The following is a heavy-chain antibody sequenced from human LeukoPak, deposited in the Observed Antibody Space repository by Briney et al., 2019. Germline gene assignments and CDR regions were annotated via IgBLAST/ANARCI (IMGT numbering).Heavy chain of an antibody. D-gene: IGHD2-2*01. Sequence: SQTLSLTFAVSGGSLSIGGYSWSWLRQPPGKGLEWLGYIYHSGSTYYNPSLKSRVTISVDRSKNQFSLKLSSVTAADTAVYYCARAPGGSYCSSTSCQVARYRFDPWGQGTLVTVSS. CDR2: IYHSGST. CDR1: GGSLSIGGYS. CDR3: ARAPGGSYCSSTSCQVARYRFDP. V-gene: IGHV4-30-2*01. J-gene: IGHJ5*02.